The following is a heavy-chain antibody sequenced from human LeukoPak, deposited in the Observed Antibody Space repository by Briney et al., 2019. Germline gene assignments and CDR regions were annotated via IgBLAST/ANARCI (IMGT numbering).Heavy chain of an antibody. Sequence: ASVKVSCKASGYTFTGYYMHWVRQAPGQGLEWMGWINPNSGGTNYAQKFQGRVTMTRDTSISTAYMELRSLRSDDTAVYYCARVAAAKLNWFDPWGQGTLVTVSS. CDR1: GYTFTGYY. D-gene: IGHD6-13*01. CDR2: INPNSGGT. V-gene: IGHV1-2*02. J-gene: IGHJ5*02. CDR3: ARVAAAKLNWFDP.